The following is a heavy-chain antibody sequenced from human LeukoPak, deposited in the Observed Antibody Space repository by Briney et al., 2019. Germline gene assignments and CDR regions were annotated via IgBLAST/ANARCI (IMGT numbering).Heavy chain of an antibody. CDR3: AKDMIVRYQLLWDDAFDI. J-gene: IGHJ3*02. Sequence: GGSLRLSCAASGFTFSSYAMSWVRQAPGKGLEWVSAISGSGGSTYYADSVKGRFTISRDNSKNTLYLQMNSLRAEDTAVYYCAKDMIVRYQLLWDDAFDIWGQGTMVTVSS. CDR1: GFTFSSYA. CDR2: ISGSGGST. V-gene: IGHV3-23*01. D-gene: IGHD2-2*01.